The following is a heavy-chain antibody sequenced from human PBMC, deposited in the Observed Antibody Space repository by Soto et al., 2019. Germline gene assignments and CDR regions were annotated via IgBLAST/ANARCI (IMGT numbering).Heavy chain of an antibody. CDR2: MNPNSGNT. Sequence: ASVKVSCKASGYTFTSYDINWVRQATGQGLEWMGWMNPNSGNTGYAQKFQGRVTMTRNTSISTAYMELSSLRSEDTAVYYCARGSQTTVTTSYYMDVWGKGTTVTVSS. J-gene: IGHJ6*03. CDR1: GYTFTSYD. CDR3: ARGSQTTVTTSYYMDV. V-gene: IGHV1-8*01. D-gene: IGHD4-17*01.